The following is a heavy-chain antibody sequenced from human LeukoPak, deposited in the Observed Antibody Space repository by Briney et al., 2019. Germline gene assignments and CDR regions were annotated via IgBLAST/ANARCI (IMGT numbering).Heavy chain of an antibody. CDR3: ARVQVFGGYNWFDP. Sequence: PSETLSLTCAVYGGSFSGYYWSWIRQPAGKGLEWIGRIYTSGSTNYNPSLKSRVTMSVDTSKNQFSLKLSSVTAADTAVYYCARVQVFGGYNWFDPWGQGTLVTVSS. CDR1: GGSFSGYY. D-gene: IGHD3-3*01. V-gene: IGHV4-59*10. CDR2: IYTSGST. J-gene: IGHJ5*02.